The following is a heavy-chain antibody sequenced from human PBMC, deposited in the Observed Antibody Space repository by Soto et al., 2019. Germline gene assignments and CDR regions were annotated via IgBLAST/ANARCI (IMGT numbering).Heavy chain of an antibody. CDR1: GYTFTSYD. CDR3: VRRHVSANGIEWFDP. Sequence: ASVKVSCKASGYTFTSYDIHWVRQAPGQGLEWMGWINAASGDTKYSPKFQGRVTITRDTSTSTAYMELSSLRSEDTAVYYCVRRHVSANGIEWFDPWGQGTLVTVSS. D-gene: IGHD6-13*01. J-gene: IGHJ5*02. V-gene: IGHV1-3*01. CDR2: INAASGDT.